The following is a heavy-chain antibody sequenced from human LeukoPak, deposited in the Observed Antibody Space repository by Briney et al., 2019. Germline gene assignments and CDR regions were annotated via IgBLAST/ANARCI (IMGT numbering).Heavy chain of an antibody. Sequence: GGSLRLSCAASGFTVSSNYMSWVRQAPGKGLEWVSVIYSGSSTYYADSVKGRFTISRDNSKNTLYLQMNSLRAEDTAVYYCARAAYYYDSSGYYYDSNAFDIWGQGTMVTVSS. CDR2: IYSGSST. CDR3: ARAAYYYDSSGYYYDSNAFDI. CDR1: GFTVSSNY. D-gene: IGHD3-22*01. J-gene: IGHJ3*02. V-gene: IGHV3-66*01.